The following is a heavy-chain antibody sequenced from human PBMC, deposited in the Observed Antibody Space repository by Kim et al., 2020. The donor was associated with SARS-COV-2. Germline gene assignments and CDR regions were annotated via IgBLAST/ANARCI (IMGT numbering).Heavy chain of an antibody. CDR2: IYYSGST. V-gene: IGHV4-39*01. D-gene: IGHD6-13*01. Sequence: SETLSLTCTVSGGSISSSSYYWGWIRQPPGKGLEWIGSIYYSGSTYYNPSLKSRVTISVDTSKNQFSLKLSSVTAADTAVYYCVYKEGSSWYYYYGMDVWGQGTTVTVSS. CDR3: VYKEGSSWYYYYGMDV. CDR1: GGSISSSSYY. J-gene: IGHJ6*02.